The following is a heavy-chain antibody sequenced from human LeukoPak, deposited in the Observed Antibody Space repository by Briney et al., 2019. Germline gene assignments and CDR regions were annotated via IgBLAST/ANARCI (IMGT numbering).Heavy chain of an antibody. CDR3: AKDPGEL. CDR1: GFIFSSYG. D-gene: IGHD3-10*01. CDR2: IRYDGSNK. J-gene: IGHJ3*01. V-gene: IGHV3-30*02. Sequence: GGSLRLSCAASGFIFSSYGMHWVRQAPGKGLEWVAFIRYDGSNKYYADSVKGRFTISRDKSKNTLSLQTNSLRAEDTGVYYCAKDPGELWGQGTMVTVSS.